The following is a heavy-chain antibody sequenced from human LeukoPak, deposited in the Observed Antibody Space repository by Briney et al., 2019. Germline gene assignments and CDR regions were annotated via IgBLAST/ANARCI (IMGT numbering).Heavy chain of an antibody. CDR3: AKDDRWLQYND. Sequence: GGTLRLSCAAPGFTFSIHGMNWVRQAPGKGLGWVSGISPSGDTTYYADSVKGRFTVSRDNSKNTLYLQINSLRAEDTAVYYCAKDDRWLQYNDWGQGTLVTVSS. V-gene: IGHV3-23*01. CDR1: GFTFSIHG. CDR2: ISPSGDTT. J-gene: IGHJ4*02. D-gene: IGHD5-24*01.